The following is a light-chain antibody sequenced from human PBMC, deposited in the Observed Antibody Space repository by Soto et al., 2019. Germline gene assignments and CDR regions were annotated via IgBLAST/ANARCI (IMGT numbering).Light chain of an antibody. CDR2: GAS. V-gene: IGKV3-15*01. CDR3: QQDDSFPLT. J-gene: IGKJ4*01. Sequence: EILMTQSPATLSVSQGERATLSCRASQSVSSSLAWYQQKPGQAPRLLIYGASTRATGIPARFSGSGSGTEFPLTINSLQPEDFATYYCQQDDSFPLTFGQGTKVDIK. CDR1: QSVSSS.